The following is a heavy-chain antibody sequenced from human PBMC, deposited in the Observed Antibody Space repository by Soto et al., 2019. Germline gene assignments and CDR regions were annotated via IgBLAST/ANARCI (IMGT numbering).Heavy chain of an antibody. CDR3: AAGGGLPRYY. CDR1: GGSISSGGYS. CDR2: IYHSGST. J-gene: IGHJ4*02. V-gene: IGHV4-30-2*01. Sequence: TLSLTCAVSGGSISSGGYSWSLIRQPPGKGLEWIGYIYHSGSTYYNPSLKSRVTISVDRSKNQFSLKLSSVTAADTAVYYCAAGGGLPRYYWGQGTLVTVSS. D-gene: IGHD5-12*01.